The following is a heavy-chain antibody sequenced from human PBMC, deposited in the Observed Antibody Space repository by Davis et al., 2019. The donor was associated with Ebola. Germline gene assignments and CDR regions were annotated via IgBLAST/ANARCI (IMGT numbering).Heavy chain of an antibody. Sequence: MPSETLSLTCTVSGGSMSSYYWSWIRQPPGKGLEWIGYIYYSGSTNYSPSLKSRVTISIDTSKTQFSLNLNSVTAADTAVYYCARGQRGYRFWGRGTLVSVST. CDR2: IYYSGST. V-gene: IGHV4-59*01. CDR1: GGSMSSYY. CDR3: ARGQRGYRF. D-gene: IGHD5-18*01. J-gene: IGHJ4*02.